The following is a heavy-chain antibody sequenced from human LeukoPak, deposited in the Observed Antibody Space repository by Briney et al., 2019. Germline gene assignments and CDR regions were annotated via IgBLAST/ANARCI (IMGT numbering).Heavy chain of an antibody. CDR1: GFTFSNAW. CDR3: TTDLAAVAPPLDL. Sequence: GGSLRLSCAASGFTFSNAWMSWVRQAPGKGLDWVGRIRSEADGGTTDYAAPVKGRFIVSRDDSKKTLYLQMSSLKPEDTAVYYCTTDLAAVAPPLDLWGQGTLVTVSS. V-gene: IGHV3-15*01. J-gene: IGHJ5*02. CDR2: IRSEADGGTT. D-gene: IGHD6-19*01.